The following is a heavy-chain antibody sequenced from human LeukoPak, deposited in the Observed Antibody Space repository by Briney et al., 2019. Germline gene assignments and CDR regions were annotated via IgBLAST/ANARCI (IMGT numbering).Heavy chain of an antibody. J-gene: IGHJ6*03. CDR1: GFTFNSYT. Sequence: GGSLRLSCAASGFTFNSYTMNWVRQAPGKGLEWVSAISGSGGSTYYADSVKGRFTISRDNSKNTLYLQMNSLRAEDTAVYYCAKGIVVVVAAPMDVWGKGTTVTVSS. CDR3: AKGIVVVVAAPMDV. D-gene: IGHD2-15*01. V-gene: IGHV3-23*01. CDR2: ISGSGGST.